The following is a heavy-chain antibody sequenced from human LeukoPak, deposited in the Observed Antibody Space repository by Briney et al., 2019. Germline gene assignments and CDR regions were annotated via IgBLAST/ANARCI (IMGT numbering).Heavy chain of an antibody. CDR3: AKEVRSRIVGAPVSAPIFDY. J-gene: IGHJ4*02. D-gene: IGHD1-26*01. V-gene: IGHV3-30*02. CDR2: IRYDGSNK. Sequence: GGSLRLSCAASGFTFSSYGMHWVRQAPGKGLEWVAFIRYDGSNKYYADSVKGRFTISRDNSKNTLYLQMNSLRAEGTAVYYCAKEVRSRIVGAPVSAPIFDYWGQGTLVTVSS. CDR1: GFTFSSYG.